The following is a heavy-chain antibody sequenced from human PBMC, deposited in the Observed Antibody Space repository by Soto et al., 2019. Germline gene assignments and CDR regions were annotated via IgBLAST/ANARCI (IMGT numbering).Heavy chain of an antibody. J-gene: IGHJ5*02. CDR2: IIPIFGTA. CDR1: GGTFSSYA. V-gene: IGHV1-69*12. Sequence: QVQLVQSGAEVKKPGSSVKVSCKASGGTFSSYAISWVRQAPGQGLEWMGGIIPIFGTANYAQKFQGRVTXHAXEXRSTAYMELSSLSSEDTAVYYCAREPPAAATGWFDPWGQGTLVTVSS. D-gene: IGHD2-2*01. CDR3: AREPPAAATGWFDP.